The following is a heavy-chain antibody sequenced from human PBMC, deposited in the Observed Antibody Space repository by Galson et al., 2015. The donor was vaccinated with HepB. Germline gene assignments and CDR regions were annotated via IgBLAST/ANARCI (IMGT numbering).Heavy chain of an antibody. D-gene: IGHD3-16*01. Sequence: SLRLSCAASGFIFSDHYMDWVRQAPGKGLEWVGRIRNKANSYTTEYAAPVRGRFTISRDDSKNSLYLQMNSLKTEDTAVYYCARSHSYGPFTYWGQGILVTVSS. CDR1: GFIFSDHY. J-gene: IGHJ4*02. CDR2: IRNKANSYTT. CDR3: ARSHSYGPFTY. V-gene: IGHV3-72*01.